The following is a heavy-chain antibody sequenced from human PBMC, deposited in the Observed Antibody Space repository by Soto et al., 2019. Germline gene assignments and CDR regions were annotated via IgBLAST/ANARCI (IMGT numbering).Heavy chain of an antibody. V-gene: IGHV1-2*04. Sequence: ASVKVSCKASGYTFTGYYMHWVRQAPGQGLEWMGWINPNSGGTNYAQKFQGWVTMTRDTSISTAYMELSRLRSDDTAVYYCARAPLYSSGSPIDAFDIWGQGKMVTVSS. CDR3: ARAPLYSSGSPIDAFDI. J-gene: IGHJ3*02. D-gene: IGHD6-19*01. CDR1: GYTFTGYY. CDR2: INPNSGGT.